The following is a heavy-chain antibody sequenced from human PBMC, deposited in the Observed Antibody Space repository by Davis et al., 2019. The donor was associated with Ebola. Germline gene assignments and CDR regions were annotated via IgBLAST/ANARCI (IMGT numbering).Heavy chain of an antibody. CDR2: ISYDGSNE. D-gene: IGHD5-18*01. CDR1: GFTFNTYG. Sequence: GESLKISCAASGFTFNTYGMHWVRQAPGKGLEWVALISYDGSNEFYADSVKGRFTISRDNARNTLYLQMNSLRAEDTAVYYCSREVRGGFSPMDLWGTGTTVTVSS. V-gene: IGHV3-30*03. CDR3: SREVRGGFSPMDL. J-gene: IGHJ6*04.